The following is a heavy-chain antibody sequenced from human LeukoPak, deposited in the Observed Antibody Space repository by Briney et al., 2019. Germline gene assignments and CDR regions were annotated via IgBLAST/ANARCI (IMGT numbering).Heavy chain of an antibody. D-gene: IGHD5-24*01. Sequence: GASVKVSCKASGGTFSSYAISWVRQAPGQGLEWMGRIIPIFGTANYAQKFQGRVTITTDESTSTAYMELSSLRSEDTAVYYCARESIETATGLSYWGQGTLVTVSS. CDR1: GGTFSSYA. CDR2: IIPIFGTA. V-gene: IGHV1-69*05. J-gene: IGHJ4*02. CDR3: ARESIETATGLSY.